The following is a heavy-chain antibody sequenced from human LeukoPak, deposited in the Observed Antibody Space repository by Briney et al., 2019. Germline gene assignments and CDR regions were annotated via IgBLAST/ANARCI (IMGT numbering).Heavy chain of an antibody. CDR2: ISGSGGST. V-gene: IGHV3-23*01. CDR3: ARDQSDYYGSGSYSEGSY. D-gene: IGHD3-10*01. CDR1: GFTFSNYA. J-gene: IGHJ4*02. Sequence: GGSLRLSCAASGFTFSNYAMSWVRQAPGKGLEWVSAISGSGGSTYYADSVKGRFTISRDNAKNSLYLQMNGLRDEDTAVYYCARDQSDYYGSGSYSEGSYWGQGTLVTVSS.